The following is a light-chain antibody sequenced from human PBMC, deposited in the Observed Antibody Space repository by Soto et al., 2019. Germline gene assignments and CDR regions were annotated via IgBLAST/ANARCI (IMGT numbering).Light chain of an antibody. J-gene: IGLJ3*02. Sequence: QSALTQPPSVSGSPGQSVTISCTGTGSDFGRYNRVSWYQHTPGTAPKLLIYEVTNRPSGVPDRFSGSRSGNTASLTISGLQGEDDADYSCSSFTTSDTWVLGGGTKLTVL. V-gene: IGLV2-18*02. CDR3: SSFTTSDTWV. CDR2: EVT. CDR1: GSDFGRYNR.